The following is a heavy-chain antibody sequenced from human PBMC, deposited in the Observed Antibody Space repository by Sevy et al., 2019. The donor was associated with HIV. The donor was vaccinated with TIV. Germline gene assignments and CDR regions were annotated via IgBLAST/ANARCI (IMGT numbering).Heavy chain of an antibody. Sequence: SGPTLVNPTQTLTLTCTFSGFSLSTAGVGVGWIRQPPGKALECLALIYWDEDKRYRTSLRSRLTINKDTSKNQVVLXXXNMDPVDTATYYCVHSRMRGNGMDVWGQGTTVTVSS. CDR2: IYWDEDK. J-gene: IGHJ6*02. CDR3: VHSRMRGNGMDV. CDR1: GFSLSTAGVG. V-gene: IGHV2-5*02.